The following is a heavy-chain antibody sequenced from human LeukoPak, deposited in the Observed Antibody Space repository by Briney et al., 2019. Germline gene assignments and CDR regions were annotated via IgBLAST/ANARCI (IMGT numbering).Heavy chain of an antibody. J-gene: IGHJ3*02. CDR3: AKVKGWFGELSDAFDI. V-gene: IGHV3-23*01. CDR1: GFTFSSYA. D-gene: IGHD3-10*01. CDR2: ISGSGGST. Sequence: GGSLRLSCAASGFTFSSYAMSWVRQAPGKGLEWVSAISGSGGSTYYADSVKGRFTISRDNSKNMLYLQMNSLRAEDTAVYYCAKVKGWFGELSDAFDIWGQGTMVTVSS.